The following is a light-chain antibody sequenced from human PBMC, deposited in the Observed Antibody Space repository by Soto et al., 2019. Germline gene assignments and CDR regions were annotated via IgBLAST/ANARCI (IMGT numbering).Light chain of an antibody. CDR2: EVS. CDR3: SSYTTSDTLV. Sequence: QSALTQPASVSGSLGRSITISCTGTSSDVGGYNYVSWFQQHPGKAPKLMIYEVSNRPSGVSNRFSGSKSGNTASLTISGLQAEDEADYFCSSYTTSDTLVFGGGTKLTVL. CDR1: SSDVGGYNY. V-gene: IGLV2-14*01. J-gene: IGLJ2*01.